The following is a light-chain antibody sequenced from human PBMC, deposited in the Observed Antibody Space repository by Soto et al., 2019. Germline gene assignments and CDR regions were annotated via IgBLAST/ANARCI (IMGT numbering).Light chain of an antibody. V-gene: IGKV1-5*03. CDR1: QSVSSW. CDR2: KAS. CDR3: QQYSTYWT. J-gene: IGKJ1*01. Sequence: DIQMTQSPSILSVSVGDRVTITCRASQSVSSWLAWYQQKPGKAPKVLIYKASTLASGVPSRFSGSGSGTEFTLTITSLQPDDSATYYCQQYSTYWTFGQGTKV.